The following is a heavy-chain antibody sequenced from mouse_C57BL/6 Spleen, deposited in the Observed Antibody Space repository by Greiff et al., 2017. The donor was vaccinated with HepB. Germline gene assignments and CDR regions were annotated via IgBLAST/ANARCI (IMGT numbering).Heavy chain of an antibody. CDR1: GYTFTSYW. CDR3: ARFDDYDDGGAMDY. Sequence: QVQLKQPGAELVRPGSSVKLSCKASGYTFTSYWMHWVKQRPIQGLEWIGNIDPSDSETHYNQKFKDKATLTVDKSSSTAYMQLSSLTSEDSAVYYCARFDDYDDGGAMDYWGQGTSVTVSS. J-gene: IGHJ4*01. D-gene: IGHD2-4*01. CDR2: IDPSDSET. V-gene: IGHV1-52*01.